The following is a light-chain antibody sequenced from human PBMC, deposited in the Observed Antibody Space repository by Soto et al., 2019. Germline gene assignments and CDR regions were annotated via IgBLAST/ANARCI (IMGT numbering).Light chain of an antibody. V-gene: IGKV1-5*03. CDR3: QQYQSRWT. J-gene: IGKJ1*01. CDR2: KAS. Sequence: DIQMTQSPSTLSASVGDTVTITCRASQSISSWLAWYQQKPGKAPKVLIYKASSLESGVPSRFSGSGSGTDFTLTIRSLQPDDSATYYCQQYQSRWTFGQGTKVEIK. CDR1: QSISSW.